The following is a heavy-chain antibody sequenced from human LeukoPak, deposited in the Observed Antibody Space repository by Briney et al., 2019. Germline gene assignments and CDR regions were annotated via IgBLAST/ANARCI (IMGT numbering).Heavy chain of an antibody. Sequence: GGSLRLSCAASGFTFSGSAMHWVRQASGKGLEWVGRIRSKADSYATAYAASVKGRFTISRDDSKNTAYLQMNSLKTEDTAVYYCTTKTLRLAELSFQIDYRGPGTLVTVSS. CDR3: TTKTLRLAELSFQIDY. V-gene: IGHV3-73*01. CDR1: GFTFSGSA. J-gene: IGHJ4*02. CDR2: IRSKADSYAT. D-gene: IGHD3-16*02.